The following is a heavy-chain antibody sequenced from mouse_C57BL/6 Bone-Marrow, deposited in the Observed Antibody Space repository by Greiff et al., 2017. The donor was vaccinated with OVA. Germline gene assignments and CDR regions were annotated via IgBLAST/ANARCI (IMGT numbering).Heavy chain of an antibody. CDR2: IDPSDSYT. J-gene: IGHJ4*01. Sequence: VQLQQPGAELVKPGASVKLSCKASGYTFTSYWMQWVKQRPGQGLEWIGAIDPSDSYTNYNQKFKGKATLTVDTSSSTAYMQLSSLTSEDSAVYYCAREVRRPYYYAMDYWGQGTAVTVSS. CDR1: GYTFTSYW. CDR3: AREVRRPYYYAMDY. V-gene: IGHV1-50*01.